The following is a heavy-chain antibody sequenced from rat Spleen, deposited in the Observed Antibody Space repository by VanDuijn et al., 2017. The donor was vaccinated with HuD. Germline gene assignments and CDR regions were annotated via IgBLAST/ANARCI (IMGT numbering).Heavy chain of an antibody. CDR1: GFTLSDYV. J-gene: IGHJ3*01. V-gene: IGHV5-19*01. CDR3: ARVGTRVSRFAY. Sequence: EVQLVESGGGLVQPGRSLKLSCAASGFTLSDYVMHWIRQAPTKGLEWVTSISPSGATTNYRDSVKGRFTISRDNARGTLYLHMDSLRSEDTATYYCARVGTRVSRFAYWGQGTLVTVSS. CDR2: ISPSGATT. D-gene: IGHD1-4*01.